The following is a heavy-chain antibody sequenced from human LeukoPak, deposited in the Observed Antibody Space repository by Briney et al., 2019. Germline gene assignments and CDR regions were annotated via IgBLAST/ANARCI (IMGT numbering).Heavy chain of an antibody. CDR3: ASWPGRDSNRLTRYYYYYGMDV. CDR2: ISSSGSTI. V-gene: IGHV3-11*01. J-gene: IGHJ6*02. Sequence: GSLRLSCAASGFTFSDYYMRWIRQDPGKGLEWVSYISSSGSTIYYADSVKGRFTISRDNAKNSLYLQMNSLRAEDTAVYYCASWPGRDSNRLTRYYYYYGMDVWGQGTTVTVSS. CDR1: GFTFSDYY. D-gene: IGHD4-11*01.